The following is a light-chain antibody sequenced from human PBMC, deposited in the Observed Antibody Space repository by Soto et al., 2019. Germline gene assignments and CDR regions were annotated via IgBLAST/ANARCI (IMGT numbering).Light chain of an antibody. CDR2: GAS. J-gene: IGKJ2*01. V-gene: IGKV3-15*01. CDR3: QQHNYWPS. Sequence: EIVMTQSPATLSVSPGERATLSCRASQSVSSNLAWYQQKPGQAPRLLLYGASTRATSIPGRFSGSGSGTEFTLTISCLLSADFAVYYCQQHNYWPSFGQWTKLEIK. CDR1: QSVSSN.